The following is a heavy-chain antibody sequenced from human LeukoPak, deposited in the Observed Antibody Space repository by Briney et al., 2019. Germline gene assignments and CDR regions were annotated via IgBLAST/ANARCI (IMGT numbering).Heavy chain of an antibody. D-gene: IGHD5-24*01. J-gene: IGHJ4*02. Sequence: AETLSLTCTVSGDSISSSSYFWGWIRQPPGKGLEWIGSIYYSGSTYYNPSLKSRVTISVDTSKNQSSLKLSSVTAADTAVYYCARDRRDGYNCDFDYWGQGTLVTVSS. V-gene: IGHV4-39*07. CDR3: ARDRRDGYNCDFDY. CDR1: GDSISSSSYF. CDR2: IYYSGST.